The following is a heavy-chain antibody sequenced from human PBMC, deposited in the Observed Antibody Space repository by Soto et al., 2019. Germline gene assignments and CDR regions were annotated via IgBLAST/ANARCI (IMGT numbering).Heavy chain of an antibody. Sequence: PGGSLRLACTPSGFIFSDYSMNWVRQDPGKGLEWISYITTTSSTMYYADSVKGRFTISRDNAKNSLYLQMNSLRDEDTAVYYCARDSSGRQYYGMDVWGQGTTVTVSS. CDR1: GFIFSDYS. CDR2: ITTTSSTM. D-gene: IGHD3-22*01. V-gene: IGHV3-48*02. CDR3: ARDSSGRQYYGMDV. J-gene: IGHJ6*02.